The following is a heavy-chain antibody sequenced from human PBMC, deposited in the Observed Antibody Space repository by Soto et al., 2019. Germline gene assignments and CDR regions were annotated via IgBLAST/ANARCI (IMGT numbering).Heavy chain of an antibody. CDR1: GFTFSSYA. D-gene: IGHD3-3*02. CDR2: ISGSGGST. V-gene: IGHV3-23*01. J-gene: IGHJ6*04. Sequence: GGSLRLSCGASGFTFSSYAISWVRQAPGKGLEWVSAISGSGGSTYYGDSVKGRFTISRDNSKNTLYRQMNRLRAEDTAEYYCAFHFPPRGIGRKMDVWGKGATVTVSS. CDR3: AFHFPPRGIGRKMDV.